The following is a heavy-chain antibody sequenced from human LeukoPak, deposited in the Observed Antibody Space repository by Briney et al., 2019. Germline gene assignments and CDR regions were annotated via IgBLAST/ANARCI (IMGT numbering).Heavy chain of an antibody. CDR2: IKQDGNEK. J-gene: IGHJ4*02. D-gene: IGHD1-14*01. Sequence: HPGGSVRLSCAASGFTFDSYWMSWVRQAPGKGLEWVANIKQDGNEKYYVDSVKDRFTISRDNAKNSLYLQMNSLRAEDTAVYYCARDPLTQNDYWGQGTLVAVSS. CDR1: GFTFDSYW. CDR3: ARDPLTQNDY. V-gene: IGHV3-7*01.